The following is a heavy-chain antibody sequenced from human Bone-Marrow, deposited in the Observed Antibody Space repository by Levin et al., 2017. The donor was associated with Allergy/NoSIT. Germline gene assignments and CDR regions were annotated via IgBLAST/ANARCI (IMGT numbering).Heavy chain of an antibody. D-gene: IGHD3-9*01. CDR1: GGSISSAGYH. V-gene: IGHV4-31*03. CDR3: ARLDGYYFDY. CDR2: ISYRGTT. Sequence: LRLSCTVSGGSISSAGYHWNWIRQSPGTGLEWIGYISYRGTTYYNPSLKSRLTMSLDTSEQRFSLNLNSVTAADTAIYYCARLDGYYFDYWGQGTLVTVSS. J-gene: IGHJ4*02.